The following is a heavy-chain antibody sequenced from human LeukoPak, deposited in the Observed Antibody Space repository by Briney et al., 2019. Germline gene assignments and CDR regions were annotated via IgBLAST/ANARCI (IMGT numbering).Heavy chain of an antibody. J-gene: IGHJ4*02. Sequence: PGGSLRLSCAASGFTFSSYSMNWVRQAPGKGLEWVSSISSSSSYIYYADSVKGRFTISRDNAKNSLYLQMNSLRAEDTAVYYCARDRSSSTWVDYWGQGTLVTVSS. CDR3: ARDRSSSTWVDY. V-gene: IGHV3-21*01. CDR2: ISSSSSYI. D-gene: IGHD6-6*01. CDR1: GFTFSSYS.